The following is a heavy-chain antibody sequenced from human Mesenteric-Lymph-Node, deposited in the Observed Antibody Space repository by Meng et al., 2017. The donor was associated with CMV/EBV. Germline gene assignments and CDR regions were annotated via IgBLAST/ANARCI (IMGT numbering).Heavy chain of an antibody. D-gene: IGHD2-15*01. CDR3: ILSVAIQTFDY. CDR2: IWYDGSNK. V-gene: IGHV3-33*01. Sequence: SCAASGLTFSSYGMHWGRQAPGKGLEWVAVIWYDGSNKYYADSVKGRFTISRDNSKNTLYLQMNSLRAEDTAVYYCILSVAIQTFDYWGQGTLVTVSS. CDR1: GLTFSSYG. J-gene: IGHJ4*02.